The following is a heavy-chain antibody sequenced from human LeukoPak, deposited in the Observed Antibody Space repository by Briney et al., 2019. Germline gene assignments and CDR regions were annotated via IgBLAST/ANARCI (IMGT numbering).Heavy chain of an antibody. D-gene: IGHD2-21*02. J-gene: IGHJ5*02. CDR2: INPSVGST. Sequence: GASVNVACKASGHTFTSYYMHWVRQPPEQGLEWKGIINPSVGSTSYAQTFQGRPTMTTDMSTSPAYIELSSVITEDTGVYDREREKSVQDTAWWFDLWGQGTLVTVSS. V-gene: IGHV1-46*01. CDR1: GHTFTSYY. CDR3: EREKSVQDTAWWFDL.